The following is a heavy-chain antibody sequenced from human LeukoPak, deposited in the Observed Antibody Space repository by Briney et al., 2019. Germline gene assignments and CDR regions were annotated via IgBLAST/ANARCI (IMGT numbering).Heavy chain of an antibody. CDR1: GFTFSGCW. D-gene: IGHD3-16*01. J-gene: IGHJ4*02. Sequence: GGSLRLSCAASGFTFSGCWMTWVRQAPMEGLERVANIKEDGSEKCYVDSVKGRFTISRDNAKMSLYLQLNTLRAEDTAVYYCYGGRAADFWGQGTLVTVSS. V-gene: IGHV3-7*02. CDR2: IKEDGSEK. CDR3: YGGRAADF.